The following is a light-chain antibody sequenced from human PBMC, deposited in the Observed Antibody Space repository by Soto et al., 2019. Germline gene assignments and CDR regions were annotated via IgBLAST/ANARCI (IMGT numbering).Light chain of an antibody. J-gene: IGLJ1*01. CDR1: SSDIGGYNF. CDR2: EVT. Sequence: QSALTQPPSASGSPGQSVAISCTGTSSDIGGYNFVSWYQQHPGKAPKLMLYEVTKRPSGVPDRFSGSKSGNTATLIVSGLQAEDEADYYCSSHGGSINPYVFGTGTKLTVL. V-gene: IGLV2-8*01. CDR3: SSHGGSINPYV.